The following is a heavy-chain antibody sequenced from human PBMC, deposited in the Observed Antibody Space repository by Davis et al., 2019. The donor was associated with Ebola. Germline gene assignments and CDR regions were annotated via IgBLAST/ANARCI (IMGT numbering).Heavy chain of an antibody. CDR3: AKGPRGMATIPFDY. Sequence: GSLRLSCAASGFTLNYYAMNWVRQAPGKGLEWVAGLTSGGDTYYVESVKGRFTISRDSSKNMLYLEMNSLRAEDTAVYHCAKGPRGMATIPFDYWGQGTLVTVSS. CDR1: GFTLNYYA. J-gene: IGHJ4*02. V-gene: IGHV3-23*01. CDR2: LTSGGDT. D-gene: IGHD5-24*01.